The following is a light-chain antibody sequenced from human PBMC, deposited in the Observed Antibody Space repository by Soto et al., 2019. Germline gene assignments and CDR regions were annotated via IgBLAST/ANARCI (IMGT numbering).Light chain of an antibody. J-gene: IGKJ1*01. CDR2: KAS. CDR3: QQYHSYSAWT. Sequence: DIQMTQSPSTLSASVGDRVTITCRASQSISSWLAWYQQKPGKAPKLLIYKASSLESGVPSRFSGSGSGTEFTLTFSSLQPDDFATYYCQQYHSYSAWTFGQGTKVEIK. V-gene: IGKV1-5*03. CDR1: QSISSW.